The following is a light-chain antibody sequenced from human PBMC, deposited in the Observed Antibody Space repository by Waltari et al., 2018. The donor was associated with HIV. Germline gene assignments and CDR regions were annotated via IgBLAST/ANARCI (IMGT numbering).Light chain of an antibody. Sequence: IVLTQSPGTLSLSPGDRGTLSCRATQSITSDYLAWYQQKRGQAPRLLIYDASTRATAIPDRFSGSGSGTDFTLTISRLEPEDFGIYFCQQYGSSPWTFGQGTEV. CDR2: DAS. J-gene: IGKJ1*01. V-gene: IGKV3-20*01. CDR3: QQYGSSPWT. CDR1: QSITSDY.